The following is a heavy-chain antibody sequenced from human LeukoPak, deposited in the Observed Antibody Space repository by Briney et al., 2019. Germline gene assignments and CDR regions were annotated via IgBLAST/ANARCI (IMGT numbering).Heavy chain of an antibody. J-gene: IGHJ5*02. CDR2: MNPYSGNT. CDR3: ARGPLVRLPSSFDP. CDR1: GYTFTSYD. D-gene: IGHD3-16*02. Sequence: ASVKVSCKASGYTFTSYDINWVRQATGQGLEWMGWMNPYSGNTGSAQRFQGRVTMTRDTSRSTAYMELRSLTSEDTAVYYCARGPLVRLPSSFDPWGQGTLVTVPS. V-gene: IGHV1-8*01.